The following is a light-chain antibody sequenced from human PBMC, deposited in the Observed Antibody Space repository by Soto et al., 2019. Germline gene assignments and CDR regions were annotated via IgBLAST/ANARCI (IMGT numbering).Light chain of an antibody. CDR2: DAS. CDR1: QSVSSY. J-gene: IGKJ4*01. V-gene: IGKV3-11*01. CDR3: QQRSNWPST. Sequence: EIVLTQSPATLYLSPGERAALSCRASQSVSSYLAWYQQKPGQAPRLLIYDASKRAPGIPARFTGSGSGTDFTLTISSLEPEDFAVYFCQQRSNWPSTFGGGTNVEI.